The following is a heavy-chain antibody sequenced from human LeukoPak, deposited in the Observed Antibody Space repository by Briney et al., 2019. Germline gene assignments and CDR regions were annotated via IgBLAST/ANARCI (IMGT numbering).Heavy chain of an antibody. CDR1: GDSITSRNW. CDR3: XRXMWFDTLFXXXDV. CDR2: IYHTGST. V-gene: IGHV4-4*02. J-gene: IGHJ3*01. D-gene: IGHD3-10*01. Sequence: TXSXXCXVSGDSITSRNWWTWVRPTPEKGLEWIGEIYHTGSTNYNPSVEGRVTISIDKWKNQLSLMLNCVTAADTALYYCXRXMWFDTLFXXXDVWGQGXMVSVSS.